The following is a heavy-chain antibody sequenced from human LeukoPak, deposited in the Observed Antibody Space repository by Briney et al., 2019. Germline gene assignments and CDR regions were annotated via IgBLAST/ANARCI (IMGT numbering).Heavy chain of an antibody. J-gene: IGHJ6*03. Sequence: GSLRLSCAASGFPFRSYGMHWVRQAPGKGLEWVTFIGYDGSNKYYTDSVKGRFTISRDNSKNTLYLQMNSLRAEDTAIYYCAQDSYYYYIDVWGKGTTVTVSS. V-gene: IGHV3-30*02. CDR3: AQDSYYYYIDV. CDR1: GFPFRSYG. CDR2: IGYDGSNK.